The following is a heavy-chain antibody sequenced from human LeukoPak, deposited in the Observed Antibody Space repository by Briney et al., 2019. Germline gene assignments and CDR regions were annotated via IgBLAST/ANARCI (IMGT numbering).Heavy chain of an antibody. Sequence: PGGSLRLSCAASGFTFSSYGMHWVRQAPGKGLEGVAFIRYDGSNKYYADSVKGRFTISRDNSKNTLYLQMNSLRAEDTAVYYCARPLVGSGSYAGLYYFDYWGQGTLVTVSS. V-gene: IGHV3-30*02. J-gene: IGHJ4*02. CDR3: ARPLVGSGSYAGLYYFDY. CDR1: GFTFSSYG. CDR2: IRYDGSNK. D-gene: IGHD3-10*01.